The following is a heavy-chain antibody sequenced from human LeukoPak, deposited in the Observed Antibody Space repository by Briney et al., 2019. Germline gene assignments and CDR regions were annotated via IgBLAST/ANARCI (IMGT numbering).Heavy chain of an antibody. V-gene: IGHV3-7*04. Sequence: PGGSLRLSCAASGFRLSGFWLSWVRQAPGKGLEWVAIVKGDGSEKAYVDSVKGRFSISRDNAENSVYLQLSSLRAEDTAVYYCAKDWGYGEAGIDFWGQGTLVTVSS. CDR3: AKDWGYGEAGIDF. D-gene: IGHD3-16*01. CDR1: GFRLSGFW. CDR2: VKGDGSEK. J-gene: IGHJ4*02.